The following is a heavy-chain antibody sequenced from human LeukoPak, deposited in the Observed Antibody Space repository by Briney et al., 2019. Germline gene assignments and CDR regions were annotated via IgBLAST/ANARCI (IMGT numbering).Heavy chain of an antibody. V-gene: IGHV4-39*01. CDR3: ASGATVVIGTRRGAFDY. D-gene: IGHD4-23*01. CDR2: IYYGGST. Sequence: PSGTLSLTCTVSGGSISSSNYYWGWIRQPPGKGLEWIGTIYYGGSTYYNPSLKSRVSISVDTSKNQFSLRLSSVTAADTAVYYCASGATVVIGTRRGAFDYWGQGTLVTVSS. CDR1: GGSISSSNYY. J-gene: IGHJ4*02.